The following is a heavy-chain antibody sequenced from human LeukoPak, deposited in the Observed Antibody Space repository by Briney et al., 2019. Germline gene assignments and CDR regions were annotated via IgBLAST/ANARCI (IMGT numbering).Heavy chain of an antibody. D-gene: IGHD3-9*01. J-gene: IGHJ4*02. Sequence: PGGSLRPSCAASGFTFSTYSMSWVRQAPGKGLEWVSYISSSGGTKYYAASVKGRFTISRDNAKNSLYLQMNSLRGEDTAVYYCARDITSDWSYWGQGTLVTVSS. CDR2: ISSSGGTK. CDR3: ARDITSDWSY. CDR1: GFTFSTYS. V-gene: IGHV3-48*01.